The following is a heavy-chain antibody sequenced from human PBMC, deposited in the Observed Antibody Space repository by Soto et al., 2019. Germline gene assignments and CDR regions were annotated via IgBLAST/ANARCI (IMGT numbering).Heavy chain of an antibody. Sequence: SETLSLTCAIYNSSLGAFHWTWIRQPPGKGLEWIGELIHGGSTNYNPSLKSRVTFSLDTSKSQFSLHVMSVTAADTAVYYCARSPLSYDYVRTNWREVGDSFDVWGRGTSVTVSS. V-gene: IGHV4-34*12. CDR1: NSSLGAFH. CDR3: ARSPLSYDYVRTNWREVGDSFDV. CDR2: LIHGGST. J-gene: IGHJ3*01. D-gene: IGHD3-10*02.